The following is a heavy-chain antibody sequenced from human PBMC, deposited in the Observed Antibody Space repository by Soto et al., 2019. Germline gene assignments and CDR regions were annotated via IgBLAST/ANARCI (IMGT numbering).Heavy chain of an antibody. CDR2: ISGSGGST. J-gene: IGHJ4*02. CDR1: GFTFSSYA. CDR3: AKERRCSSTSCPLFDY. Sequence: GGSLRLSCAASGFTFSSYAMSWVRQAPGKGLEWVSAISGSGGSTYYADSVKGRFTISRDNSKNTLYLQMNSRRAEDTAVYYCAKERRCSSTSCPLFDYWGQGTLVTVSS. V-gene: IGHV3-23*01. D-gene: IGHD2-2*01.